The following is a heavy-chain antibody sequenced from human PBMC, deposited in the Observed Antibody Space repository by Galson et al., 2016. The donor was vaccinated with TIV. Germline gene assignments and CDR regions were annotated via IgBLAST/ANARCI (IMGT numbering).Heavy chain of an antibody. D-gene: IGHD3-16*01. CDR2: IRYDGSRR. J-gene: IGHJ6*02. Sequence: SLRLSCAASGFTFSSFGMHWVRQDPGKGLEWVALIRYDGSRRYYADSVKGRFTISRDHSKNTLYLQLNGVRRDDSAVYYCASGGVAHTYYFYGMDVWGQGTTVTVSS. CDR3: ASGGVAHTYYFYGMDV. CDR1: GFTFSSFG. V-gene: IGHV3-30*02.